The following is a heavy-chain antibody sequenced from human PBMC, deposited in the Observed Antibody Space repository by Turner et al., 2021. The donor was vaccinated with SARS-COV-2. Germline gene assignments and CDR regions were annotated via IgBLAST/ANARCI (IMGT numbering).Heavy chain of an antibody. J-gene: IGHJ4*02. D-gene: IGHD3-22*01. V-gene: IGHV1-69*10. CDR3: AREVTRDSSGYYYPPDGFDY. CDR2: IIPILGIA. Sequence: QVQLVQSGAEVKKPGSSVKVSCKASGGTFSSYAISWLRQAPGQGLEWMGGIIPILGIANYAQKFQGRVTITADKSTSTAYMELSRLRSEDTAVYYCAREVTRDSSGYYYPPDGFDYWGQGTLVTVSS. CDR1: GGTFSSYA.